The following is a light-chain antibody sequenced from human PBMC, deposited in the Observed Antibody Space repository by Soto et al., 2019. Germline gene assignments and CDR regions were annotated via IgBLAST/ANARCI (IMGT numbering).Light chain of an antibody. CDR3: QQYGSTPPT. V-gene: IGKV3-20*01. CDR1: QSVNSNY. Sequence: EIVLTQSPGTLSLCPGERATLSCRASQSVNSNYLAWYQRKPGQAPRLLIYGASNRATDIPYRFRASGSGTDFDITITRLEAEDFAVYYCQQYGSTPPTFGQGTKVEVK. J-gene: IGKJ1*01. CDR2: GAS.